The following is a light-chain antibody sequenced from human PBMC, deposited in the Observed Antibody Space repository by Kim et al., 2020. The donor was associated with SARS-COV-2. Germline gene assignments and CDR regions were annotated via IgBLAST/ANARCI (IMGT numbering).Light chain of an antibody. V-gene: IGLV3-19*01. Sequence: ALGQTVQITCQGASLRNYYASWCQQRPGPAPVLVIYGKYSRPSGIPDRFSGSSSVNTASLPITGAQAEDEADYYCHSRDTSDNHPVFGTGTKVTVL. J-gene: IGLJ1*01. CDR3: HSRDTSDNHPV. CDR2: GKY. CDR1: SLRNYY.